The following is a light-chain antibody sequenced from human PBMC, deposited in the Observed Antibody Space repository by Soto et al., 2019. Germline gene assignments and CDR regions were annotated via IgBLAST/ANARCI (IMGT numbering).Light chain of an antibody. CDR2: MGF. Sequence: DIVMTQSPLSLPVTPGEPASISCRSSQSLLNRNGQNCLDWYLQKPGQSPQLLIHMGFIRASGVPDRFSGSGSGTYFTLTISSVEAEDVGVYYCMQALESPPTFGGGTMVEIK. V-gene: IGKV2-28*01. CDR3: MQALESPPT. J-gene: IGKJ4*01. CDR1: QSLLNRNGQNC.